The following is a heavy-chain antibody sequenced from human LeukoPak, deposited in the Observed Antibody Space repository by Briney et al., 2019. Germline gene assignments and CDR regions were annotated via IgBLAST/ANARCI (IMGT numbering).Heavy chain of an antibody. CDR2: IYTSGST. CDR1: GGSISSSSYY. D-gene: IGHD6-19*01. Sequence: SETLSLTCTVSGGSISSSSYYWGWIRQPPGKGLEWIGRIYTSGSTNYNPSLKSRVTMSVDTSKNQFSLKLSSVTAADTAVYYCARESSGIVGGWYIRADAFDIWGQGTLVTVSS. J-gene: IGHJ3*02. CDR3: ARESSGIVGGWYIRADAFDI. V-gene: IGHV4-39*07.